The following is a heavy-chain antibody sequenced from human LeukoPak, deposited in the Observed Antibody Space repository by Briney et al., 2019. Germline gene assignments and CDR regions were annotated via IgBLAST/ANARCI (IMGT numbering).Heavy chain of an antibody. CDR2: ISGSGVST. V-gene: IGHV3-23*01. CDR3: AKESRPGSGYPFDY. CDR1: GFTFSSHA. D-gene: IGHD3-3*01. Sequence: GGSLRLSCAASGFTFSSHAMSWVRQAPGKGLEWVSAISGSGVSTYYADSVKGRFTISRDNSKNTLYLQMNSLRAEDTAVYYCAKESRPGSGYPFDYWGQGTLVTVSS. J-gene: IGHJ4*02.